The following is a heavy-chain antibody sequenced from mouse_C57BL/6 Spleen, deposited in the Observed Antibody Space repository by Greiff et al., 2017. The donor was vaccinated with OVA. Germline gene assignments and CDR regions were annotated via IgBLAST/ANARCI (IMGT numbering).Heavy chain of an antibody. J-gene: IGHJ2*01. D-gene: IGHD2-5*01. Sequence: QVQLQQSGAELVRPGASVKLSCKASGYTFTSYGISWVKQRPGQGLEWIGNIYPSSSNTYYNEKFKGKATLTADKSSSTAYMELRSLTSEDSAVYFCARHPAIVTSHYFDDWGTGTTLTVSS. V-gene: IGHV1-81*01. CDR2: IYPSSSNT. CDR3: ARHPAIVTSHYFDD. CDR1: GYTFTSYG.